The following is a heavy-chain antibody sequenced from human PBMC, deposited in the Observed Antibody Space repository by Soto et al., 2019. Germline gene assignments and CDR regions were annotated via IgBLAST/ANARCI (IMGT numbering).Heavy chain of an antibody. V-gene: IGHV3-30*18. CDR1: GFTFSSYG. Sequence: QVQLVESGGGVVQPGRSLRLSCAASGFTFSSYGMHWVRQAPGKGLEWVAVISYDGSNKYYADSVKGRFTISRDNSKNTLYLQMNSLRAEDTAVYYCAKDGECELGGNYFDYWGQGTLVTVSS. D-gene: IGHD1-26*01. J-gene: IGHJ4*02. CDR2: ISYDGSNK. CDR3: AKDGECELGGNYFDY.